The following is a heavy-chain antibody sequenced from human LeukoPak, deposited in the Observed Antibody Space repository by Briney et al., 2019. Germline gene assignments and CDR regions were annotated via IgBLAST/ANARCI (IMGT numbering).Heavy chain of an antibody. CDR3: ARSYPIPPPHYFDY. CDR1: GGSISSSSYY. V-gene: IGHV4-39*07. Sequence: SETLSLTCTVSGGSISSSSYYWGWIRQPPGKGLEWIGSIYYSGSTYYNPSLKSRVTISVDTSKNQFSLKLSSVTAADTAVYYCARSYPIPPPHYFDYWGQGTLVTVSS. D-gene: IGHD2-8*01. J-gene: IGHJ4*02. CDR2: IYYSGST.